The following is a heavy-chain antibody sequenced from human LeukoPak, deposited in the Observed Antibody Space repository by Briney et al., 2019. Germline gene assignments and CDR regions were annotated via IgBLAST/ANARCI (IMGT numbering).Heavy chain of an antibody. CDR1: GYTFTGCY. Sequence: ASVKVSCKASGYTFTGCYMHWVRQAPGQGLEWMGWINPNSGGTNYAQKFQGRVTMTRDTSISTAYMELSRLRSDDTAVYYCARYIAAAASDSFDIWGQGTMVTVSS. D-gene: IGHD6-13*01. V-gene: IGHV1-2*02. CDR2: INPNSGGT. CDR3: ARYIAAAASDSFDI. J-gene: IGHJ3*02.